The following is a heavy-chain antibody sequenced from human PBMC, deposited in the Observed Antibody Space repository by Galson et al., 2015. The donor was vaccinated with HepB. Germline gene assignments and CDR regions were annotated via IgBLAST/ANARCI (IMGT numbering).Heavy chain of an antibody. CDR1: GYTFTSYD. CDR2: MNPITGDK. V-gene: IGHV1-8*01. CDR3: ARLMVQGFLRGENYMDV. J-gene: IGHJ6*03. Sequence: SVKVSCKASGYTFTSYDINWVRQASGQGLEWMGWMNPITGDKGYAQKFQGRVTMTRNTSISTAYMELSSLRSEDTAVYYCARLMVQGFLRGENYMDVWGKGTTVTVSS. D-gene: IGHD3-10*01.